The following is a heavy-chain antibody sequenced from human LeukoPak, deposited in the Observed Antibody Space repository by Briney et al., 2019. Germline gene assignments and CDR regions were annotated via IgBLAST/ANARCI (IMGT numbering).Heavy chain of an antibody. CDR2: IYTSGST. V-gene: IGHV4-4*07. CDR3: ARGVSGSGYYFDY. D-gene: IGHD3-22*01. Sequence: SETLSLTCTVSGGSITGYYWTWIRQPAGKGLEWIGRIYTSGSTNYNPSLKSRVTMSVDTSKNQFSLKLSSVTAADTAVYYCARGVSGSGYYFDYWGQGTLVTVSS. CDR1: GGSITGYY. J-gene: IGHJ4*02.